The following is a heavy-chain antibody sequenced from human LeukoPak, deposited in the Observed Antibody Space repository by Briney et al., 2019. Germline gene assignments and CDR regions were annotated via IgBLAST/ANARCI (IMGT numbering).Heavy chain of an antibody. CDR2: TSSSDSGK. V-gene: IGHV3-23*01. Sequence: GGSLRLSCVVSGFTLSSYAMSWVRQAPGKGLEWVAATSSSDSGKYHADSVRGRFTISRDNSKNTVYLQMNSLRAEDTAVYYCAKDQGRVRYFDWLFSDWYFDLWGRGTLVTVSS. CDR1: GFTLSSYA. D-gene: IGHD3-9*01. J-gene: IGHJ2*01. CDR3: AKDQGRVRYFDWLFSDWYFDL.